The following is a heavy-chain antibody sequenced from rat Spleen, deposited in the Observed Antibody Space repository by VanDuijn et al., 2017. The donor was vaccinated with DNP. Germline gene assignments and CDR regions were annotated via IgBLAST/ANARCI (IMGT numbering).Heavy chain of an antibody. D-gene: IGHD1-8*01. J-gene: IGHJ3*01. V-gene: IGHV4-2*01. CDR2: INQDSSRI. CDR3: TSGTPVATYNWFAY. Sequence: EVKLVESGGGLVQPGRSLKLSCAASGFNFNDYWMGWVRQAPGKGLKWIGEINQDSSRINYVPSLKDKFTISRDNAQNTLYLQMNILRSEDTGMYYCTSGTPVATYNWFAYWGQGTLVTVSS. CDR1: GFNFNDYW.